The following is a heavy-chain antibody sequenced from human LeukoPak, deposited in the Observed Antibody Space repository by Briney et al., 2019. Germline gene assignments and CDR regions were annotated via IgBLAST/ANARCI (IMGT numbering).Heavy chain of an antibody. Sequence: SETLSLTCTVSGGSISSYYWSWLRQPPGKGLEWIGYIYYSGSTNYNPSLKSRVTISVDTSKNQFSLKLSSVTAADTAVYYCARGDDYGDYVPFDYWGQGTLVTVSS. CDR1: GGSISSYY. CDR2: IYYSGST. CDR3: ARGDDYGDYVPFDY. J-gene: IGHJ4*02. V-gene: IGHV4-59*01. D-gene: IGHD4-17*01.